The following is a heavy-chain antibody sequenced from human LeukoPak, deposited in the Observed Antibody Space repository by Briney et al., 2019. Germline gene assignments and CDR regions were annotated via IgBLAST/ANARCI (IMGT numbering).Heavy chain of an antibody. Sequence: GGSLRLSCAASGFTLSTYWMDWVRQAPGKGLVWVSRTNSDGSTTTYADSVKGRFTISRDNAKNTLYLQMDRLRAEDTAVYYCARVYAGAFDYWGQGTLVTVSS. CDR1: GFTLSTYW. D-gene: IGHD1-14*01. J-gene: IGHJ4*02. V-gene: IGHV3-74*01. CDR2: TNSDGSTT. CDR3: ARVYAGAFDY.